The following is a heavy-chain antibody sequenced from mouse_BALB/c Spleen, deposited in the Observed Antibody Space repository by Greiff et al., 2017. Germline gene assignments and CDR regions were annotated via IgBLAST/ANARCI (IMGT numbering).Heavy chain of an antibody. CDR1: GYTFTSYW. D-gene: IGHD1-1*01. V-gene: IGHV1-87*01. CDR2: IYPGDGDT. CDR3: AREDYGSPAY. J-gene: IGHJ3*01. Sequence: QVHVKQSGAELARPGASVKLSCKASGYTFTSYWMQWVKQRPGQGLEWIGAIYPGDGDTRYTQKFKGKATLTADKSSSTAYMQLSSLASEDSAVYYCAREDYGSPAYWGQGTLVTVSA.